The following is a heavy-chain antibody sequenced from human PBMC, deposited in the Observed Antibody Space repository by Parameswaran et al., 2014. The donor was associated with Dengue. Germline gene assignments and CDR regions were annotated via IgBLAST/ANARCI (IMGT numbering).Heavy chain of an antibody. CDR1: GFISVDYS. V-gene: IGHV3-48*02. Sequence: GGPVRLSCAASGFISVDYSMNWVRQTPVKGLEWISYISGGSGTIYHADSVKGRFTISRDNAKNSLYLQMNRLRDEDTAIYYCVRGGWELLNYWGQGTLVTVSS. D-gene: IGHD1-26*01. CDR3: VRGGWELLNY. CDR2: ISGGSGTI. J-gene: IGHJ4*02.